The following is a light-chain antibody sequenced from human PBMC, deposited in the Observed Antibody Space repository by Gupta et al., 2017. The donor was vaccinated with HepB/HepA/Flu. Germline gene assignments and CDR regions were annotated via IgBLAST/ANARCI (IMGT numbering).Light chain of an antibody. V-gene: IGKV3-20*01. CDR1: QTITSNY. CDR3: QQDGSSPLT. CDR2: GAT. Sequence: ETVLTQSTGTLSLSPGERATLSCRASQTITSNYLAWYQQKPGQAPRLLMYGATSRATGVPARFSGSGSGTDFTLTISRLEPEDFVVYYCQQDGSSPLTFGQGTQLEIK. J-gene: IGKJ5*01.